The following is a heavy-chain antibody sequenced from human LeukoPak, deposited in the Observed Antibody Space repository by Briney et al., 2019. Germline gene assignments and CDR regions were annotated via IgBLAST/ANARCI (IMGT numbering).Heavy chain of an antibody. CDR1: GYTFTSYY. CDR3: ARHIDY. J-gene: IGHJ4*02. V-gene: IGHV1-46*01. Sequence: WDSVKVSCKTSGYTFTSYYIHWVGQAPGQGLEWMGMINPGGGSVNYAQKFQGRVTMTRDTSTSTVYLELSSLRSEDTAVYYCARHIDYWGQGTLVTVSS. CDR2: INPGGGSV.